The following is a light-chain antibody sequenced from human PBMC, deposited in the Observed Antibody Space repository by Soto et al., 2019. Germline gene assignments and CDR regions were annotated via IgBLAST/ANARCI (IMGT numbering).Light chain of an antibody. Sequence: MTQSPATLSVSPGERATLSCRASQSISSSLAWYQQKPGKAPKLLIYDASSLESGVPSRFSGSGSGTEFTLTISSLQPDHFATYYCQQYNGFSRTFGQGTKVDI. CDR3: QQYNGFSRT. CDR1: QSISSS. CDR2: DAS. J-gene: IGKJ1*01. V-gene: IGKV1-5*01.